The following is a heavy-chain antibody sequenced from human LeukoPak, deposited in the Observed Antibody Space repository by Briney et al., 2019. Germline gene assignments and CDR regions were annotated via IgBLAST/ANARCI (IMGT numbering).Heavy chain of an antibody. Sequence: PSETLSLTCTVSGASISSYYWNWIRQPAGKGLEWIGRIYASGSTNYNPSLKSRVTMSVDTSKNQFSLKLSSVTAADTAVYYCARDATTFAVGGWLDPWSQGTLVTVSS. CDR2: IYASGST. CDR3: ARDATTFAVGGWLDP. V-gene: IGHV4-4*07. CDR1: GASISSYY. D-gene: IGHD6-19*01. J-gene: IGHJ5*02.